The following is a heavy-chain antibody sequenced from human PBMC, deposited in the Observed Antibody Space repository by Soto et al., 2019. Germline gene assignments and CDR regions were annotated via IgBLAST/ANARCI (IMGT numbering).Heavy chain of an antibody. CDR2: ISYDGGNK. V-gene: IGHV3-30*18. Sequence: QVQLVESGGGVVQPGMSLRLSCVASGFDFSSYGMHWVRQAPGKGLEWVAVISYDGGNKQYGDSVKGRFTTSRDTSKNTLYLQMNSLRVEDAAVFYCVKDRRTEAYGMEVWGQGTTVTVSS. CDR3: VKDRRTEAYGMEV. CDR1: GFDFSSYG. J-gene: IGHJ6*02. D-gene: IGHD2-2*01.